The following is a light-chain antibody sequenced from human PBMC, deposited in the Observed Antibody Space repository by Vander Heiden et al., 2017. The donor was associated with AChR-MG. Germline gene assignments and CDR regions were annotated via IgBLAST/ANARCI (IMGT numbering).Light chain of an antibody. V-gene: IGKV1-9*01. Sequence: DIQLTQSPSFLSASVGDRVTITCRASQGISNYLGWYQQKPGEAPKLLIYAASTLQSGVPSRFSGSGSGTEFTLTISSLQPEDVATYYWQQINSHHLFGQGTKLEI. J-gene: IGKJ2*01. CDR1: QGISNY. CDR3: QQINSHHL. CDR2: AAS.